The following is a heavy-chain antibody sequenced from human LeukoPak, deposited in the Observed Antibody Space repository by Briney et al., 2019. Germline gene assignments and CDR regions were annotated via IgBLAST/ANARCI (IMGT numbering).Heavy chain of an antibody. Sequence: EASVKVSCKVSGYTLTELSMHWVRQAPGQGLEWMGGIIPIFGTTYYAQKFQGRVAITTDESTNTVYMELSSLRSEDTAVYYCAREMATMRPGPAGFDYWGQGTLVTVSS. CDR1: GYTLTELS. V-gene: IGHV1-69*05. J-gene: IGHJ4*02. D-gene: IGHD5-24*01. CDR3: AREMATMRPGPAGFDY. CDR2: IIPIFGTT.